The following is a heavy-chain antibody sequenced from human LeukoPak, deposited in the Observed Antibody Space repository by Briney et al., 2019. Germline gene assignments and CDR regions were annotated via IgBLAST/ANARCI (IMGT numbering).Heavy chain of an antibody. Sequence: GGALRLSCAASGFTLSSYWVSCVRDAPGKGVECGANIKQDGSEKYYVDSVKGRFTISRDNPKNSLYLQMNSLRAEDTAVYHCARDFRPYYLLFDYWGQGTLDTVSS. CDR3: ARDFRPYYLLFDY. D-gene: IGHD2-8*01. V-gene: IGHV3-7*01. CDR1: GFTLSSYW. CDR2: IKQDGSEK. J-gene: IGHJ4*02.